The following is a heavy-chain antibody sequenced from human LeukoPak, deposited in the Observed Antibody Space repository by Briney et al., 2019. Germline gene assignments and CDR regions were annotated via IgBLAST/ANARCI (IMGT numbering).Heavy chain of an antibody. CDR1: GFTFSSYA. J-gene: IGHJ4*02. CDR3: ARDGYSGYGYYFDY. V-gene: IGHV3-23*01. Sequence: SGGSLRLSCAASGFTFSSYAMNWVRQAPGKVLEWVSGISGGGDYIYYADSVKGRFTISRDSSRNTVYLQMNSLRAEDTAVYYCARDGYSGYGYYFDYWGQGTLVTVSS. D-gene: IGHD5-12*01. CDR2: ISGGGDYI.